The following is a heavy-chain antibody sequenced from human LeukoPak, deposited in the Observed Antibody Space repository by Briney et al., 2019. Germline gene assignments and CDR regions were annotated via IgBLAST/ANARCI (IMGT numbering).Heavy chain of an antibody. CDR3: ARRKRWRVWDAFEI. V-gene: IGHV4-59*08. D-gene: IGHD3-3*01. Sequence: WETLSLTCTVSGGSISSYYWSWIRQPPGRGLEWIGYIYYSGSTTYNPSLKSRVTISVDTSNNQFSLKLSSVTAADTAVYYCARRKRWRVWDAFEIWGQGTMVTVSS. CDR1: GGSISSYY. J-gene: IGHJ3*02. CDR2: IYYSGST.